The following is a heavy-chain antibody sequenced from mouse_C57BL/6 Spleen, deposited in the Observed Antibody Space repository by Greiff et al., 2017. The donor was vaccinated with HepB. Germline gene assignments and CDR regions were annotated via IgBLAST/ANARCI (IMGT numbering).Heavy chain of an antibody. Sequence: QVQLQQPGAELVKPGASVKLSCKASGYTFTSYWMQWVKQSPGQGLEWIGEIDPSDSYTNYNQKFKGKATLTVDTSSSTAYMQLSSLTSEDSAVYYCARSAHYYAMDYWGQGTSVTVSS. CDR3: ARSAHYYAMDY. J-gene: IGHJ4*01. CDR2: IDPSDSYT. V-gene: IGHV1-50*01. CDR1: GYTFTSYW.